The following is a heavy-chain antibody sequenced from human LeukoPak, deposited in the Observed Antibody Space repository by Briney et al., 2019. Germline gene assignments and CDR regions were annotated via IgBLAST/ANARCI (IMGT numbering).Heavy chain of an antibody. Sequence: PSETLSLTCTVSGDSISSYYGSWLRQPAGKGLEWIGRIYSSGSTNYTPSLKSRVTMSVDTSKNQFSLKLSSVPAADTAVYYCARARSTTTVTYYFDYWGQGTLVTVSS. CDR1: GDSISSYY. D-gene: IGHD4-17*01. J-gene: IGHJ4*02. V-gene: IGHV4-4*07. CDR2: IYSSGST. CDR3: ARARSTTTVTYYFDY.